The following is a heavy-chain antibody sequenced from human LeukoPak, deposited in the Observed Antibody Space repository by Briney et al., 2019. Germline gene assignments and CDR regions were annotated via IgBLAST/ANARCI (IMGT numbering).Heavy chain of an antibody. CDR1: GYFFSNYW. J-gene: IGHJ3*01. CDR2: IYHLNSDP. D-gene: IGHD4-11*01. CDR3: AKHAYSDSTSAFDF. Sequence: GESLMISCEASGYFFSNYWICWVRQMPGKGLECLGIIYHLNSDPRYTPSFPGQVTISADTSINTAYLQWSTLKASDTAVYYCAKHAYSDSTSAFDFWGQGTMVTVSS. V-gene: IGHV5-51*01.